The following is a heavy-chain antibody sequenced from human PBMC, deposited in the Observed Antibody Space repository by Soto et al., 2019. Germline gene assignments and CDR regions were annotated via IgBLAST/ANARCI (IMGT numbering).Heavy chain of an antibody. Sequence: QVQLVQSGAEVKKPGSSVKVSCKASGGTFSSYTISWVRQAPGQGLEWMGRIIPILGIANYAQKFQGRVXIXAXXSTSTAYMELSSLRSEDTAVYYCARDRDYHRAFDIWGQGTMVTVSS. J-gene: IGHJ3*02. D-gene: IGHD3-16*01. V-gene: IGHV1-69*08. CDR1: GGTFSSYT. CDR2: IIPILGIA. CDR3: ARDRDYHRAFDI.